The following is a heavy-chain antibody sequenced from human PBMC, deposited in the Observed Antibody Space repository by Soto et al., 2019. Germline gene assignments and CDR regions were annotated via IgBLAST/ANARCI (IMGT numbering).Heavy chain of an antibody. CDR2: IIPFFGTP. V-gene: IGHV1-69*06. J-gene: IGHJ4*02. CDR3: ARDKGAYYSHLVY. CDR1: GATFSSYA. D-gene: IGHD3-22*01. Sequence: QVLLVQSGAEVKKPGSSVKVSCKLSGATFSSYAMSWVRQAPGQGLEWIGGIIPFFGTPNYAQKFQGRVTITADTSTATSYMGLSSLRSDDTAVYYCARDKGAYYSHLVYWGQGTLVTVSS.